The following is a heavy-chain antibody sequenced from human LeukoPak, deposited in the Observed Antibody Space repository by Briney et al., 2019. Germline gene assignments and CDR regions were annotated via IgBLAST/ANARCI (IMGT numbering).Heavy chain of an antibody. Sequence: SETLSLTCTVSGGSISSSSYYWGWIRQPPGKGLEWIGSIYYSGSTYYNPSLKSRVTISVGTSKNQFSLKLSSVTAADTAVYYCARPSPGSSGPTHYWGQGTLVTVSS. CDR3: ARPSPGSSGPTHY. D-gene: IGHD3-10*01. CDR1: GGSISSSSYY. CDR2: IYYSGST. J-gene: IGHJ4*02. V-gene: IGHV4-39*01.